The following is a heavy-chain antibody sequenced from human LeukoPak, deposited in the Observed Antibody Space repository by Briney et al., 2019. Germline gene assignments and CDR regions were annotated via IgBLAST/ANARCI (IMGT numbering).Heavy chain of an antibody. CDR1: GASISSGGYY. CDR2: IYYSGST. D-gene: IGHD6-13*01. V-gene: IGHV4-31*03. J-gene: IGHJ4*02. CDR3: VRVAAGTPVWYFDY. Sequence: PSQSLSLTCTVSGASISSGGYYWGWLRQQPGKGLEWIAYIYYSGSTYYNPSLKSRFTISVDTSKNHFSLKLSSVTAADTAVYYCVRVAAGTPVWYFDYWGQGTLVTVSP.